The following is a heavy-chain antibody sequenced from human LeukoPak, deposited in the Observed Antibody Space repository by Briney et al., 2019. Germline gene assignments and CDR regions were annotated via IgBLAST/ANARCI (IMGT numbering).Heavy chain of an antibody. V-gene: IGHV3-15*01. CDR2: IRSRSNGGTV. CDR1: GFTVSEAW. Sequence: GRSLRLSCAVSGFTVSEAWLSWVRQTPGKGLEWVGRIRSRSNGGTVDYAAPVKGRFSISRDDSKNTLILQMNRLRSEDTAFYYCTTDPYCGDDRYQDYWGQGTLVTVSS. D-gene: IGHD2-21*02. J-gene: IGHJ4*02. CDR3: TTDPYCGDDRYQDY.